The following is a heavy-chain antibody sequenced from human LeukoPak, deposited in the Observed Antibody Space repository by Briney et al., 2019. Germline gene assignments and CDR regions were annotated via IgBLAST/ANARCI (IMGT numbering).Heavy chain of an antibody. J-gene: IGHJ4*02. CDR3: ARERDPFDY. CDR1: GYSISSGYY. V-gene: IGHV4-38-2*02. Sequence: SETLSLTCTVSGYSISSGYYWGWIRQPPGKGLEWIGSIYHSGSTYYNPSLKSRVTISVDTSKNQLSLKLSSVTAADTAVYYCARERDPFDYWGQGTLVTVSS. CDR2: IYHSGST.